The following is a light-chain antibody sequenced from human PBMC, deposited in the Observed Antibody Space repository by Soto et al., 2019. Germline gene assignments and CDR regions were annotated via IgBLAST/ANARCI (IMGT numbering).Light chain of an antibody. CDR2: GAS. Sequence: DRVLMQSPGTLSMSPGERATLSCRASQSVSSKLTWYQQKPGQAPRLLFYGASTGATGIPARFSGSGSETEFTLSISSLQYEDFAVYYCQPYHDWPGTFAQGPKVDIK. CDR3: QPYHDWPGT. V-gene: IGKV3-15*01. CDR1: QSVSSK. J-gene: IGKJ1*01.